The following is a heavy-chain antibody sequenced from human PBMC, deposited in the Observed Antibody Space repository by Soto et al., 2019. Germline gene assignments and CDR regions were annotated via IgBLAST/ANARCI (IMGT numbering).Heavy chain of an antibody. CDR1: GGSISSSGYY. V-gene: IGHV4-39*01. J-gene: IGHJ4*01. Sequence: PSETLSLTCTVSGGSISSSGYYWAWLRQPPGRGQEWIGSIYYNGDTYFYQSLKSQVTKSVDTSKNQFSLKLTSVTAADTALYFCARGGKYYQQETYFFDYWGQGSLVTVSS. CDR2: IYYNGDT. D-gene: IGHD3-16*01. CDR3: ARGGKYYQQETYFFDY.